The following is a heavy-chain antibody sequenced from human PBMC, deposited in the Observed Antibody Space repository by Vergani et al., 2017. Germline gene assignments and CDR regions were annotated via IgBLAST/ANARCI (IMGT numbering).Heavy chain of an antibody. CDR1: GYTFSDYY. D-gene: IGHD2-2*01. CDR3: ARDLSAVPDVNWFDP. CDR2: INPNSGGT. V-gene: IGHV1-2*02. J-gene: IGHJ5*02. Sequence: QVHLVQSGAEVKKPGTSVKVSCKASGYTFSDYYMHWVRQAPGQGLEWMGWINPNSGGTNYAQKFQGRVTMTRDTSISTAYMELSRLRSDATAVYYCARDLSAVPDVNWFDPWGQGTLVTVSS.